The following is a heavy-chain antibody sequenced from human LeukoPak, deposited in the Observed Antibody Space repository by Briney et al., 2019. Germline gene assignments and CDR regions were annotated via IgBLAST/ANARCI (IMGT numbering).Heavy chain of an antibody. Sequence: SETLSLTCTVSGGSISSYYWSWIRQPAGKGLEWIGRIYTSGSTNYNPSLKSRVTMSVDTSKNQFSLKLSSVTAADTAVYYCARDSDDYGDYADQHWGQGTLVTVSS. D-gene: IGHD4-17*01. CDR2: IYTSGST. CDR1: GGSISSYY. J-gene: IGHJ1*01. V-gene: IGHV4-4*07. CDR3: ARDSDDYGDYADQH.